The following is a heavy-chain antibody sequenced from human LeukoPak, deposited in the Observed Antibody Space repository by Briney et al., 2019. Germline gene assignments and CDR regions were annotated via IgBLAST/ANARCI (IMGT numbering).Heavy chain of an antibody. CDR3: ARASTTVSKQSDY. CDR1: GFTFSSYS. Sequence: GSLRLSCAASGFTFSSYSMNWVRQAPGKGLEWVSYITSRSSTIYYADAVKGRFNISRDNAKNSLYLQMNSLRAEDTAVYYCARASTTVSKQSDYWGQGTLVTVSP. D-gene: IGHD4-11*01. CDR2: ITSRSSTI. J-gene: IGHJ4*02. V-gene: IGHV3-48*01.